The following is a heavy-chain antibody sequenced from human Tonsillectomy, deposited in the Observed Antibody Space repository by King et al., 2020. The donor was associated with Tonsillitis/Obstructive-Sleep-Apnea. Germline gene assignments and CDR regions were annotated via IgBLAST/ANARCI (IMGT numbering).Heavy chain of an antibody. Sequence: DVQLVESGGGVVRPGGSLRLSCAASGFTFDDYGMSWVRQAPGKGLEWVSGIVGNGGSTGYADSVKGRFTISRDNAKNCLYLQMNSLRAEDTALYYCARDASDCSGGGCYLEMDVWGKGTTVTVSS. CDR1: GFTFDDYG. D-gene: IGHD2-15*01. V-gene: IGHV3-20*04. CDR3: ARDASDCSGGGCYLEMDV. CDR2: IVGNGGST. J-gene: IGHJ6*04.